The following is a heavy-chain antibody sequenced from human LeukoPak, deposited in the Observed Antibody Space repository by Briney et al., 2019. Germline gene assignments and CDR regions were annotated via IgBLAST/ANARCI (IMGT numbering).Heavy chain of an antibody. D-gene: IGHD2-15*01. CDR1: GGSISSGGYS. CDR2: IYHSGST. CDR3: ARVGGYFRVDY. J-gene: IGHJ4*02. V-gene: IGHV4-30-2*01. Sequence: PPETLSLTCAVSGGSISSGGYSWSWIRQPPGKGLEWIGYIYHSGSTYYNPSLKSRVTISVDRSKNQFSLKLSSVTAADTAVYYCARVGGYFRVDYWGQGTLVTVSS.